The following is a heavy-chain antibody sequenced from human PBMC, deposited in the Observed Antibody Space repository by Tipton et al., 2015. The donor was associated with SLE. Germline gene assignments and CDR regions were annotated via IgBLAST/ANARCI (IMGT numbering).Heavy chain of an antibody. CDR1: GGSFSGYY. V-gene: IGHV4-34*01. J-gene: IGHJ4*02. Sequence: TLSLTCAVYGGSFSGYYWSWIRQPPGKGLEWIGEINHSGSTNYNPSLKSRVTISVDTSKNQFSLKLSSVTAADTAVYCCARADGDVPFDYWGQGTLVTVSS. D-gene: IGHD4-17*01. CDR2: INHSGST. CDR3: ARADGDVPFDY.